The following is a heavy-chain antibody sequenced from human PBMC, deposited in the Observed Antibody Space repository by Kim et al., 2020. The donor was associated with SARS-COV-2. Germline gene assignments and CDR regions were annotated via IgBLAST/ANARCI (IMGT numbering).Heavy chain of an antibody. J-gene: IGHJ4*02. CDR2: TT. D-gene: IGHD3-10*01. Sequence: TTDYAAPVKGRFTISRDDSKNTLYLQMNSLKTEDTAVYYCTTYYLRGVIGWGQGTLVTVSS. V-gene: IGHV3-15*01. CDR3: TTYYLRGVIG.